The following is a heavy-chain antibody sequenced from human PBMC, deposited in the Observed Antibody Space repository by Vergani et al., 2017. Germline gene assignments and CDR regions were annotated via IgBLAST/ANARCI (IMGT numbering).Heavy chain of an antibody. CDR3: ARGYDSSGYYYSYYYYGMDV. CDR1: GGSISSGDYY. V-gene: IGHV4-30-4*08. Sequence: QLQLQESGPGLVKPSETLSLTCTVSGGSISSGDYYWNWIRQPPGKGLEWIGYIYYSGSTYYNPSLKSRVTISVDTSKNQFSLKLSSVTAADTAVYYCARGYDSSGYYYSYYYYGMDVWGQGTTVTVSS. J-gene: IGHJ6*02. D-gene: IGHD3-22*01. CDR2: IYYSGST.